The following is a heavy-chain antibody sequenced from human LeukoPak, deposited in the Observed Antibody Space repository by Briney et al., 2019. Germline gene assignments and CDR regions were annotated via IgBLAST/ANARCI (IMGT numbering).Heavy chain of an antibody. Sequence: PGGSLRLSCAASGFTFSRYAMSWVRQAPGKGLEWVSAISGSGGSTYHADSVKGRFTISRDNSKNTLYLQMSSLRAEDTAVYYCAKVSYHYYGSGSYVLDYWGQGTLVTVSS. CDR3: AKVSYHYYGSGSYVLDY. CDR2: ISGSGGST. D-gene: IGHD3-10*01. V-gene: IGHV3-23*01. CDR1: GFTFSRYA. J-gene: IGHJ4*02.